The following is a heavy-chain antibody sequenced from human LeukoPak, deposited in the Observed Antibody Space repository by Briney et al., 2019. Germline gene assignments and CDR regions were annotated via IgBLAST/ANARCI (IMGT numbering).Heavy chain of an antibody. CDR2: IIPILGIA. CDR3: ARPIAAAEKGATWLDP. V-gene: IGHV1-69*02. J-gene: IGHJ5*02. Sequence: ASVKVSRKASGGTLNSYSISWVRQAPGQGLEWMGRIIPILGIANYAPKFQDRVTISADISTSTVYLELTSLTSEDTAVYYCARPIAAAEKGATWLDPWGQGTLVTVSS. D-gene: IGHD6-13*01. CDR1: GGTLNSYS.